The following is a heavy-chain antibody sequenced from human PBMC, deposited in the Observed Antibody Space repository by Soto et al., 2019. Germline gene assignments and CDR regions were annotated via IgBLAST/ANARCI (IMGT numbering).Heavy chain of an antibody. CDR2: IYWDDDR. CDR3: AHIEITYGGVVRDDAFDV. CDR1: GFSLSTSGVG. J-gene: IGHJ3*01. V-gene: IGHV2-5*02. D-gene: IGHD3-16*01. Sequence: QITLMESGPALVKPTQTLTLTCTFSGFSLSTSGVGVGWIRQPPGKALEWLALIYWDDDRRYHPSLKSRLTLPKDTSRHQVVLTMTNMDPVDTATYYCAHIEITYGGVVRDDAFDVWGQGTMVTVSS.